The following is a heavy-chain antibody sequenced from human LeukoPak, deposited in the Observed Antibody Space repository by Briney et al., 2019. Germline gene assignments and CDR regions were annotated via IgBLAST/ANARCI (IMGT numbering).Heavy chain of an antibody. V-gene: IGHV4-4*02. CDR2: IYHSGST. CDR1: GGSISSSNW. CDR3: ASSYYYDSSGYIAV. Sequence: KTSETLSLTCAVSGGSISSSNWWSWVRQPPGKGLEWIGEIYHSGSTNYNPSLKSRVTISVDTSRTQFSLKLSSVTAADTALYYCASSYYYDSSGYIAVWGQGTLVTVSS. J-gene: IGHJ4*02. D-gene: IGHD3-22*01.